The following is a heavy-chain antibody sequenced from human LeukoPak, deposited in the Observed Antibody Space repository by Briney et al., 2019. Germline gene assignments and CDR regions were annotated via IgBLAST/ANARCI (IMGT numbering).Heavy chain of an antibody. Sequence: GALSLSFAASGFHFNNYAMHWVRQAPGKGLEFVSAISTNGGTTYYAKSVKGSFTISRDNTKNTLFLQMDSLRPEDMAVYYCVRGSDYDILTAYVQWGQGALVTVSS. J-gene: IGHJ4*02. V-gene: IGHV3-64*01. CDR2: ISTNGGTT. D-gene: IGHD3-9*01. CDR1: GFHFNNYA. CDR3: VRGSDYDILTAYVQ.